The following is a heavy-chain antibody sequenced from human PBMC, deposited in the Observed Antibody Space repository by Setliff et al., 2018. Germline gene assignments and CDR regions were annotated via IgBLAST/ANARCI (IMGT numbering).Heavy chain of an antibody. V-gene: IGHV4-4*07. J-gene: IGHJ6*03. Sequence: SETLSLTCAVSGYSISSGYYWGWIRQPAGKGLEWIGHIYIGGSANYNPSLKSRVTMSIDTSKNQFSLKLNSVTAADMAVYYCARVRITPYCMDVWGKGTTVTVSS. D-gene: IGHD3-10*01. CDR2: IYIGGSA. CDR1: GYSISSGYY. CDR3: ARVRITPYCMDV.